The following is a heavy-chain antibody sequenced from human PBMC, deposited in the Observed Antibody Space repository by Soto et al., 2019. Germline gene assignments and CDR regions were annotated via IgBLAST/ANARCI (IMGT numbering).Heavy chain of an antibody. Sequence: GSLRLSCAASGFTFSIYGMHLVRQAPGKGLEWVAVISYDGSNKYYADSVKGRFTISRDNSKNTLYLQMNSLRAEDTAVYYCAKEGSSGLDYWGPGTLVTVSS. V-gene: IGHV3-30*18. CDR1: GFTFSIYG. CDR3: AKEGSSGLDY. J-gene: IGHJ4*02. D-gene: IGHD6-19*01. CDR2: ISYDGSNK.